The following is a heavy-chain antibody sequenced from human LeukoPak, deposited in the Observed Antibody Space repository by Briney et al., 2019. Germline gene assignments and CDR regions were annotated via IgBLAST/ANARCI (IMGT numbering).Heavy chain of an antibody. CDR2: ISSNGGST. CDR3: ARGEQQLVHLGYYYYGMDV. J-gene: IGHJ6*02. Sequence: GGSLRLSCAASGFTFSSYAMSWVRQAPGKGLEYVSAISSNGGSTYYANSVKDRFTISRDNSKNTLYLQMGSLRAEDMAVYYCARGEQQLVHLGYYYYGMDVWGQGTTVTVSS. CDR1: GFTFSSYA. V-gene: IGHV3-64*01. D-gene: IGHD6-13*01.